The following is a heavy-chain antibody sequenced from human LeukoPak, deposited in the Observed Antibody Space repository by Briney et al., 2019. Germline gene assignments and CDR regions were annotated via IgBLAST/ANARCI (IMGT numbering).Heavy chain of an antibody. CDR3: ARSAPLRYPMYYMDV. V-gene: IGHV4-4*07. CDR1: GGSISSYY. Sequence: SETLSLTCTVSGGSISSYYWSWIRQPAGKGLEWIGRIYTSGSTNYNPSLKSRVTMSVDTSKNQFSLKLSSVTAADTAVYYCARSAPLRYPMYYMDVWGKGTTVTVSS. D-gene: IGHD3-9*01. CDR2: IYTSGST. J-gene: IGHJ6*03.